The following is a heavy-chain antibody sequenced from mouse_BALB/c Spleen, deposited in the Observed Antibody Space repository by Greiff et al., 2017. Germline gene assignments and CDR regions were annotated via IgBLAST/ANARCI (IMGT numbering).Heavy chain of an antibody. CDR3: ARSGYDYDVLFAY. CDR1: GFTFSSFG. D-gene: IGHD2-4*01. J-gene: IGHJ3*01. CDR2: ISSGSSTI. V-gene: IGHV5-17*02. Sequence: EVKLVESGGGLVQPGGSRKLSCAASGFTFSSFGMHWVRQAPEKGLEWVAYISSGSSTIYYADTVKGRFTISRDNPKNTLFLQMTSLRSEDTAMYYCARSGYDYDVLFAYWGQGTLVTVSA.